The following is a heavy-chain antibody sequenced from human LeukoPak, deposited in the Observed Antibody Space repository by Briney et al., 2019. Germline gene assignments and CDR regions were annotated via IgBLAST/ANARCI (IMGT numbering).Heavy chain of an antibody. CDR3: ARDSPTGGYGDY. CDR2: INPSGGST. D-gene: IGHD5-12*01. J-gene: IGHJ4*02. V-gene: IGHV1-46*01. CDR1: GYTFTSYD. Sequence: ASVKVSCKASGYTFTSYDINWVRQAPGQGLEWMGIINPSGGSTSYAQKFQGRVTMTRDTSTSTVYMELSSLRSEDTAVYYCARDSPTGGYGDYWGQGTLVTVSS.